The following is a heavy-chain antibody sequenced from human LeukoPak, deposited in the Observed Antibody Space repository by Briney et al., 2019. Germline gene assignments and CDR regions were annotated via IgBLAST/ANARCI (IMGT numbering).Heavy chain of an antibody. CDR3: AKGHGFGVMTTVDY. V-gene: IGHV3-23*01. Sequence: GGSLRLSCAASGFTFSSYAMSWVRQAPGKGLEWVSAISGSGGSTYYADSVKGRFTISRDNSKNTLYLQVNSLRAEDTAVYYCAKGHGFGVMTTVDYWGQGTLVTVSS. CDR2: ISGSGGST. J-gene: IGHJ4*02. CDR1: GFTFSSYA. D-gene: IGHD4-11*01.